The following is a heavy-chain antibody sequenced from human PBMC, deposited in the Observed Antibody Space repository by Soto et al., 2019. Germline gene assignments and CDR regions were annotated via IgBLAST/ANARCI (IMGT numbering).Heavy chain of an antibody. D-gene: IGHD2-2*01. J-gene: IGHJ6*02. CDR1: GYTFTGYY. Sequence: ASVKVSCKASGYTFTGYYMHWVRQAPGQGLEWMGWINPNSGGTNYAQKFQGWVTMTRDTSISTAYMELSRLRSDDTAVYYCARGVAYCISTRCSVMAVWGQGTSVTVSS. V-gene: IGHV1-2*04. CDR3: ARGVAYCISTRCSVMAV. CDR2: INPNSGGT.